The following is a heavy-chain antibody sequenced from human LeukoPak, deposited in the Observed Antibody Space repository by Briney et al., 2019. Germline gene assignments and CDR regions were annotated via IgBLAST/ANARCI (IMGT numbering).Heavy chain of an antibody. CDR2: IKSKTDGGTT. J-gene: IGHJ4*02. Sequence: PGGSLRLSCAASGFTFSNAWISWVRQAPGKGLEWVGRIKSKTDGGTTDYAAPVKDRFTISRDDSKNTLYLQMSSLKTEETAVYYCTTSPYDRSGHADYWGQGTLVTVSS. CDR1: GFTFSNAW. CDR3: TTSPYDRSGHADY. V-gene: IGHV3-15*01. D-gene: IGHD3-22*01.